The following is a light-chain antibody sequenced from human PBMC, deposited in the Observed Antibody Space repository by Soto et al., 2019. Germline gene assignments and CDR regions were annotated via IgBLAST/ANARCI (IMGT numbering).Light chain of an antibody. V-gene: IGLV2-23*01. CDR1: SSDVGSYKF. J-gene: IGLJ1*01. Sequence: QPVLTQPASVSGSPGQSITISCTGTSSDVGSYKFVSWYQQHPGKAPKLMIYEGSKRPSGVSNRFSGSKSGNTASLTISGLQAEDEADYYCCSYAGSSTWVFGTGTKVTVL. CDR3: CSYAGSSTWV. CDR2: EGS.